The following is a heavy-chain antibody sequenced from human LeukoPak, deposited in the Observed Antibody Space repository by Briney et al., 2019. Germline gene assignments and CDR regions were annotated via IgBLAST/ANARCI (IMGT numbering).Heavy chain of an antibody. Sequence: KPSETLSLTCTVSGYSINNNYYWDWIRQPPGRGLEFIASIHHSGTTYYNPALKSRVTISVDTSKNQFSLKLSSVTAADTAVYYCARVPGCGGDCYSGGDYYYYMDVWGKGTTVTVSS. V-gene: IGHV4-38-2*02. CDR3: ARVPGCGGDCYSGGDYYYYMDV. J-gene: IGHJ6*03. CDR2: IHHSGTT. CDR1: GYSINNNYY. D-gene: IGHD2-21*02.